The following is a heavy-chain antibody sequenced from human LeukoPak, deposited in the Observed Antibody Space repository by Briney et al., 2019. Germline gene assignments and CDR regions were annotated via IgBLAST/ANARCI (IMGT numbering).Heavy chain of an antibody. CDR2: ISGSGGST. V-gene: IGHV3-23*01. J-gene: IGHJ4*02. CDR3: ANLLGIAAY. Sequence: GGSLRHACAASGFTSSSYGMSWVRQAPGKGLEWVSAISGSGGSTYYADSVKGRFTISRDNSKNTLYLQMNSLRAEDTAVYYCANLLGIAAYWGQGTLVTVSS. D-gene: IGHD6-13*01. CDR1: GFTSSSYG.